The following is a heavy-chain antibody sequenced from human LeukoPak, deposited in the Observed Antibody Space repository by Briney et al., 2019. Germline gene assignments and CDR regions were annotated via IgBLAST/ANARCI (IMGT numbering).Heavy chain of an antibody. V-gene: IGHV4-59*01. CDR1: GGSISSYY. CDR3: ARGSVAVMLGY. J-gene: IGHJ4*02. D-gene: IGHD2-21*01. Sequence: PSETLSLTCTVSGGSISSYYWSWIRQPPGKGLEWIGYIYYSGSTNYNPSLKSRVTISVGTSKNQFSLKLSSVTAADTAVYYCARGSVAVMLGYWGQGTLVTVSS. CDR2: IYYSGST.